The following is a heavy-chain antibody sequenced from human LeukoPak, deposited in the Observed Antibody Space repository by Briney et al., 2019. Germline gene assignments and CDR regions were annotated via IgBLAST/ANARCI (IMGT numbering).Heavy chain of an antibody. CDR2: IYYSGTT. J-gene: IGHJ5*02. V-gene: IGHV4-39*07. Sequence: SETLSLTCTVSSGSLSTSNYYWGWIRQPPGKGLEWIGSIYYSGTTYYNPSLKSRVTISVDTSKNQFSLKLSSVTAADTAVYYCARVTGDFPFDPWGQGTLVTVSS. CDR1: SGSLSTSNYY. CDR3: ARVTGDFPFDP. D-gene: IGHD3-3*01.